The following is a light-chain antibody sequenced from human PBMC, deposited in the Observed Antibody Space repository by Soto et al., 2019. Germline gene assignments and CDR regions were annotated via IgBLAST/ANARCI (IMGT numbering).Light chain of an antibody. V-gene: IGKV1-5*01. J-gene: IGKJ1*01. CDR3: QYYCVYSRP. CDR2: EAS. CDR1: QSVNTW. Sequence: DIQMTQSPSTLSASVGDKITIACRASQSVNTWVAWYQQKPGEVPRLLIYEASFLPSGVSSRFSGSGSGTELTLTITDLEPDDFATKCYQYYCVYSRPFGQGTTVQ.